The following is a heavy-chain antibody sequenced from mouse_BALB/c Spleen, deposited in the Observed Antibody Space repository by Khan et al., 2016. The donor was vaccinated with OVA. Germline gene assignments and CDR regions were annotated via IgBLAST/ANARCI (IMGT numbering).Heavy chain of an antibody. CDR2: ISYSGVT. CDR3: ARGNYSGYYFDY. CDR1: GYSITSGYA. D-gene: IGHD1-1*01. J-gene: IGHJ2*01. Sequence: EVELVESGPGLVKPSQSLSLTCTVTGYSITSGYAWNWIRQFPGNKLEWMGYISYSGVTSYTPSLKSRISITRDTSKNQFFLQLNSVTTEDTATDYCARGNYSGYYFDYWGQGTTLTVSS. V-gene: IGHV3-2*02.